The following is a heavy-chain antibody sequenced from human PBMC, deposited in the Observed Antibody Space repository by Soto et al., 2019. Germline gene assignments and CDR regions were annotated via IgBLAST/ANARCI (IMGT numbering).Heavy chain of an antibody. V-gene: IGHV3-30-3*01. D-gene: IGHD3-22*01. CDR1: GCIFSRYA. Sequence: PGGALRLSCEASGCIFSRYALHWVRQAPGKGLEWVAVISYDGSNKYYADSVKGRFTISRDNSKNTLYLQMNSLRAEDTAVYYCARVDYYYDSTDPFDYWGQGTLVTVSS. J-gene: IGHJ4*02. CDR2: ISYDGSNK. CDR3: ARVDYYYDSTDPFDY.